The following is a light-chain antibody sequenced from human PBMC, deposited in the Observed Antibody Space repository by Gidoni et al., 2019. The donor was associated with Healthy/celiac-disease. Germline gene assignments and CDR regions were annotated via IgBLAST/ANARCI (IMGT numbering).Light chain of an antibody. CDR1: SSDVGGYNY. J-gene: IGLJ3*02. V-gene: IGLV2-14*01. Sequence: QSALTQPASVSGSPGQSTTISCTGTSSDVGGYNYVPWYHQHPGKAPKLMIYDVSNRPSGVSNRVSGSKSGNTASLTISGLQAEDEADYYCSSYTSSSTPLVVFGGGTKLTVL. CDR2: DVS. CDR3: SSYTSSSTPLVV.